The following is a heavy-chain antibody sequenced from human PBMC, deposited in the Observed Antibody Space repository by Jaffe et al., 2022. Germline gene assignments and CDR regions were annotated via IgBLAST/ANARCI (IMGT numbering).Heavy chain of an antibody. J-gene: IGHJ6*03. CDR2: ISGSGGST. Sequence: EVQLLESGGGLVQPGGSLRLSCAASGFTFSSYAMSWVRQAPGKGLEWVSAISGSGGSTYYADSVKGRFTISRDNSKNTLYLQMNSLRAEDTAVYYCAKDLVSYYGSGSDYYYYMDVWGKGTTVTVSS. CDR1: GFTFSSYA. V-gene: IGHV3-23*01. D-gene: IGHD3-10*01. CDR3: AKDLVSYYGSGSDYYYYMDV.